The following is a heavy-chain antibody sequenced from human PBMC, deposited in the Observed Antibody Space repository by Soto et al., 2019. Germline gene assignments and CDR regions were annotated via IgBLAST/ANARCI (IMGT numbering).Heavy chain of an antibody. CDR2: IIPILGIA. D-gene: IGHD5-12*01. Sequence: QVQLVQSGAEVKKPGSSVKVSCKASGVTFSSYTISWVRQAPGQGLEWMGRIIPILGIANYAQKFQGRVTITADKSASTDYMELSSLRSADTAVYYCARDPSGYDLPAYWGQGTLVTVSS. J-gene: IGHJ4*02. CDR3: ARDPSGYDLPAY. CDR1: GVTFSSYT. V-gene: IGHV1-69*08.